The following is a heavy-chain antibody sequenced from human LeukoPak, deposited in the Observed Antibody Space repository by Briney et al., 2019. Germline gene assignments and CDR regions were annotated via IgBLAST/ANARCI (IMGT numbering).Heavy chain of an antibody. D-gene: IGHD5-18*01. J-gene: IGHJ2*01. Sequence: SETLSLTRAVSGGSISSGGYSWSWIRQPPGKGLEWIGYIYHSGSTYYNPSLKSRVTISVDRSKNQFSLKLSSVTAADTAVYYCARDSGYSYGSWYFDLWGRGTLVTVSS. CDR3: ARDSGYSYGSWYFDL. CDR1: GGSISSGGYS. V-gene: IGHV4-30-2*01. CDR2: IYHSGST.